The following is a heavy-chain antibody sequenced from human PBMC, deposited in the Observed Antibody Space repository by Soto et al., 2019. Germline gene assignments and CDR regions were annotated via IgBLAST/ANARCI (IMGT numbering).Heavy chain of an antibody. D-gene: IGHD2-2*01. J-gene: IGHJ4*02. CDR3: ASIFLSTTY. CDR1: GFTFSSYA. V-gene: IGHV3-30-3*01. Sequence: PGGSLRLSCAASGFTFSSYAMRWVRQAPGKGLEWVAVISYDGSNKYHADSVKGRFTISRDNSKNTLYLQMNSLRAEDTAVYYCASIFLSTTYWGQGTLGTVSS. CDR2: ISYDGSNK.